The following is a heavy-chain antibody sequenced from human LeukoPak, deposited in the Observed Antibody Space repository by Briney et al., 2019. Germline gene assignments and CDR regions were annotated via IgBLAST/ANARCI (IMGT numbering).Heavy chain of an antibody. Sequence: PGGSLRLSCAASGFTFSNYAMNWVRQAPGKGLEWVSSISGSSTYIYYADSVKGRFTISRDNSKNTLYLQMNSLRAEDTAVYYCAKGVGDGYNYYFDYWGQGTLVTVSS. CDR3: AKGVGDGYNYYFDY. CDR2: ISGSSTYI. V-gene: IGHV3-23*01. J-gene: IGHJ4*02. CDR1: GFTFSNYA. D-gene: IGHD5-24*01.